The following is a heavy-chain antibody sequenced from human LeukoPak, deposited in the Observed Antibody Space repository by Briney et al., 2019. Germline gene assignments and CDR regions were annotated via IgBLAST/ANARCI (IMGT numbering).Heavy chain of an antibody. CDR2: IWFDGTNK. CDR3: AKDTGSYNFYMDV. Sequence: PGGSLRLSCAASGFTSSRYGMHWVRQAPGKGLEWMAIIWFDGTNKYYADSVKGRFTISRDNSKNTLFLQMNSLRAEDTAVYYCAKDTGSYNFYMDVWGKGTTVTVSS. J-gene: IGHJ6*03. D-gene: IGHD1-26*01. CDR1: GFTSSRYG. V-gene: IGHV3-33*06.